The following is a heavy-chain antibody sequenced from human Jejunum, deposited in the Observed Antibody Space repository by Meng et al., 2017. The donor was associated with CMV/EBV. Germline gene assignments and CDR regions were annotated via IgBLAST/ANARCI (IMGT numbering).Heavy chain of an antibody. J-gene: IGHJ4*02. CDR1: GVSFTGHP. Sequence: SCPGSGVSFTGHPWNWVRQHPGKGPDWVQGLRGGGRTTYYADSVKGRFPISRDNSKNTLYLQMDSLRAEDTAIYYCARIRSSPGGGDCGQGTLVTVSS. CDR2: LRGGGRTT. V-gene: IGHV3-23*01. D-gene: IGHD6-13*01. CDR3: ARIRSSPGGGD.